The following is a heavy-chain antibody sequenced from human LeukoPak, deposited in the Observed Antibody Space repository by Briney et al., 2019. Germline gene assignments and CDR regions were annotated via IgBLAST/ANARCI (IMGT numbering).Heavy chain of an antibody. CDR2: IYYSGST. Sequence: SETLSLTCAVYGGSFSGYYWSWIRQPLGKGLEWIGYIYYSGSTNYNSSLKSRVTISVDTSKNQFSLKLSSVTAADTAVYYCARDTGWFDPWGQGTLVTVSS. V-gene: IGHV4-59*01. J-gene: IGHJ5*02. D-gene: IGHD1-14*01. CDR1: GGSFSGYY. CDR3: ARDTGWFDP.